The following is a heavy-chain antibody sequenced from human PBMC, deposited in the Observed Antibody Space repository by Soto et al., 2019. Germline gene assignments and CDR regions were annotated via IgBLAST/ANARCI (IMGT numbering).Heavy chain of an antibody. J-gene: IGHJ6*02. CDR3: ARDGRYRYGSYSHYGMDV. CDR2: INVDNGNT. CDR1: GYTFTTYA. D-gene: IGHD3-16*02. Sequence: QIQLVQSGADVRKPGASVKVSCTASGYTFTTYAMHWVRQAPGQRPEWMGWINVDNGNTKYSQNFQGMVTITRDTSASTAYMELSGLTYGDTGVYFCARDGRYRYGSYSHYGMDVWGQGTTVIVSS. V-gene: IGHV1-3*01.